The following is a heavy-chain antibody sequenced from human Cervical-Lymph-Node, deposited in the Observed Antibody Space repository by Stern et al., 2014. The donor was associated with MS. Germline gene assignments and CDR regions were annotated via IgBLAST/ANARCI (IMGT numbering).Heavy chain of an antibody. CDR3: ARGPYGGNPDY. CDR2: IFYSGST. CDR1: GGSISSYY. J-gene: IGHJ4*01. Sequence: QMQLVQSGPGLVKPSETLSLTCTVSGGSISSYYWSWIRQPPGKGLEWIGYIFYSGSTNYNPSLKSRVTISVDTSKNQFSLTLSSVTAADTAVYYCARGPYGGNPDYWGHGTLVTVPS. D-gene: IGHD4-23*01. V-gene: IGHV4-59*01.